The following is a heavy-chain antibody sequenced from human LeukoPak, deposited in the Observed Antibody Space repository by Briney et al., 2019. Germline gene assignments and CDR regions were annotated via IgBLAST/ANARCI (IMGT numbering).Heavy chain of an antibody. Sequence: SQTLSLTCTVSGGSISSGGYYWSWIRQHPGKGLEWIGYIYYSGSTYYNPSLKSRVTISVDTSKNQFSLQLSSVTAAETAVYYCARDHATVTRGWFDPWGQGTLVTVSS. CDR1: GGSISSGGYY. J-gene: IGHJ5*02. D-gene: IGHD4-17*01. V-gene: IGHV4-31*03. CDR3: ARDHATVTRGWFDP. CDR2: IYYSGST.